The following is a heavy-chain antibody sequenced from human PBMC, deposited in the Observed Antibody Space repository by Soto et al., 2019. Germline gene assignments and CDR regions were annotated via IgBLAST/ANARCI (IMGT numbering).Heavy chain of an antibody. CDR2: INHSGST. CDR1: GGSFSGYY. V-gene: IGHV4-34*01. CDR3: ARGGYYDRSGYPEDDY. D-gene: IGHD3-22*01. Sequence: QVQLQQWGAGLLKPSETLSLTCAVYGGSFSGYYWSWIRQPPGKGLEWIGEINHSGSTNYNPSLKSRVTISVDTSKNQFSLKLSSVTAADTAVYYCARGGYYDRSGYPEDDYWGQGTLVTVSS. J-gene: IGHJ4*02.